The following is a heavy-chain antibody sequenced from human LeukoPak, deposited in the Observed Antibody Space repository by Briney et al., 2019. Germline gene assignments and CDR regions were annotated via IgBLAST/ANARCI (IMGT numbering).Heavy chain of an antibody. Sequence: PSETLSLTCTVSGGSISSYYWSSIRQPPGKGLEWIGYIYYSGSTNYNPSLKSRVTISVDTSKNQFSLKLSSVTAADTAVYYCARAARDYYDSSGLPDYWGQGTLVTVSS. CDR1: GGSISSYY. V-gene: IGHV4-59*01. D-gene: IGHD3-22*01. CDR2: IYYSGST. CDR3: ARAARDYYDSSGLPDY. J-gene: IGHJ4*02.